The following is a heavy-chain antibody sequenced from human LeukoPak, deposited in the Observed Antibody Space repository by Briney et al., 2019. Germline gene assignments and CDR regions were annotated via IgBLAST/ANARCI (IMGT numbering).Heavy chain of an antibody. CDR3: ARGPNSNWSGLDF. J-gene: IGHJ4*02. CDR1: GFSFSGHW. CDR2: ISPTGSTT. V-gene: IGHV3-74*01. Sequence: GRSLRLSCTASGFSFSGHWMHWARQLPGKGLVWVSRISPTGSTTSYADSVKGRFTVSRDNAKNTLYLQVNNLRAEDTAVYYCARGPNSNWSGLDFWGQGTLLTVSS. D-gene: IGHD6-6*01.